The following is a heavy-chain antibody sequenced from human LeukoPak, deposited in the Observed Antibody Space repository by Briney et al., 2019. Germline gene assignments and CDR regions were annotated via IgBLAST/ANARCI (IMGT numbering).Heavy chain of an antibody. CDR1: GFTVSSNY. CDR3: AREARWDYFDY. D-gene: IGHD6-13*01. J-gene: IGHJ4*02. Sequence: PGGSLRLSCAASGFTVSSNYMSWVRQAPGKGLEWVSVIYSGGSTYYADSVKGRFTISRDNSKNTLYLQMNSLRAEDTAVYYRAREARWDYFDYWGQGTLVTVSS. CDR2: IYSGGST. V-gene: IGHV3-66*01.